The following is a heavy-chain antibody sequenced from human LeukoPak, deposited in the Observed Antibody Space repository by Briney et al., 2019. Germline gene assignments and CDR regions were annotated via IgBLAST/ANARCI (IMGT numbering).Heavy chain of an antibody. J-gene: IGHJ6*02. D-gene: IGHD2-15*01. CDR1: GYTFTSYD. CDR3: ATPSCSGGNCYSRTQYSFAMDV. Sequence: GASVKVSCKASGYTFTSYDINWVRQATGQGLEWMGWMNPNSGNTGYAQKFQGRVTITRNTSISTAYMELSNLRSEDTAVYYCATPSCSGGNCYSRTQYSFAMDVWGQGTTVIVSS. V-gene: IGHV1-8*03. CDR2: MNPNSGNT.